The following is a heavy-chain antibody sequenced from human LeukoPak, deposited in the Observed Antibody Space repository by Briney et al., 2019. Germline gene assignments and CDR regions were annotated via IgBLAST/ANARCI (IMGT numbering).Heavy chain of an antibody. V-gene: IGHV1-8*01. J-gene: IGHJ4*02. Sequence: GASVTLSCTASAYNFRDQEINWVRQASGQGLGWVGWIHPNSGKTGYAQKFQGRVSITSTTSISTPYMELTSLTSEDTAVYYCARGRYGGNRFFDNWGQGTQLIVSS. CDR2: IHPNSGKT. CDR1: AYNFRDQE. D-gene: IGHD4-23*01. CDR3: ARGRYGGNRFFDN.